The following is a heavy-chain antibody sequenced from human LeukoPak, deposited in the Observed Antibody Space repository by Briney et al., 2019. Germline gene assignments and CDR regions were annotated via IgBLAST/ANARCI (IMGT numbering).Heavy chain of an antibody. Sequence: GGSLRLSCAASGFTFSNYGMHWVRQAPGKGLEWVAFIRYDGSNKYYADSVKGRFTISRDNSKNTLYLQMNSLRAEDTAVYYCANLVLRYFDWLFDYWGQGTLVTVSS. J-gene: IGHJ4*02. D-gene: IGHD3-9*01. CDR3: ANLVLRYFDWLFDY. CDR1: GFTFSNYG. V-gene: IGHV3-30*02. CDR2: IRYDGSNK.